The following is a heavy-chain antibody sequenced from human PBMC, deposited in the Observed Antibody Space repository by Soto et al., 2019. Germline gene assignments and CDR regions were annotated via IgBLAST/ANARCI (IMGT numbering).Heavy chain of an antibody. CDR1: GGSISSGGYS. CDR3: AGPSYPNYYYYGMDV. Sequence: QLQLQESGSGLVKPSQTLSLTCAVSGGSISSGGYSWSWIRQPPGKGLEWIGYIYHSGSTYYNPSLKSRVTISVDRSKNQFSLKLSSVTAADTAVYYCAGPSYPNYYYYGMDVWGQGTTVTVSS. V-gene: IGHV4-30-2*01. CDR2: IYHSGST. J-gene: IGHJ6*02.